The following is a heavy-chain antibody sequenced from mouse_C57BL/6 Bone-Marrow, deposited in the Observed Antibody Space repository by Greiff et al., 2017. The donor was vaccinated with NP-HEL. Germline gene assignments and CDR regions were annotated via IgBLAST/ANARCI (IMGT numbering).Heavy chain of an antibody. V-gene: IGHV2-2*01. CDR3: ARKLWYFDV. Sequence: VKLQESGPGLVQPSQSLSITCTVSGFSLTSYGVHWVRQSPGKGLEWLGVIWSGGSTDYNAAFISRLSLSKDNSKSQVFFKMNSLQADDTAIYYCARKLWYFDVWGTGTTVTVSS. CDR1: GFSLTSYG. J-gene: IGHJ1*03. CDR2: IWSGGST.